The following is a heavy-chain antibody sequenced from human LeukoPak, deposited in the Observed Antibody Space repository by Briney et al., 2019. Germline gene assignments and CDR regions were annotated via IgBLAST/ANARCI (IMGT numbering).Heavy chain of an antibody. J-gene: IGHJ4*02. V-gene: IGHV4-34*01. CDR1: GGPFSGYY. CDR2: INHSGST. CDR3: ARGGGYDFWSGYSHFDY. D-gene: IGHD3-3*01. Sequence: SETLSLTCAVYGGPFSGYYWSWIRQPPGKGLEWIGEINHSGSTNYNPSLKSRVTISVDTSKNQFSLKLSSVTAADTAAYYCARGGGYDFWSGYSHFDYWGQGTLVTVSS.